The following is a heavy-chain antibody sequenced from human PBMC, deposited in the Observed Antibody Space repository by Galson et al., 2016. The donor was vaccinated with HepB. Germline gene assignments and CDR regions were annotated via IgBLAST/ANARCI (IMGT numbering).Heavy chain of an antibody. CDR2: VIHSGNT. V-gene: IGHV4-39*07. D-gene: IGHD3-10*01. CDR3: ARRPGYYFGSGTYYGIDY. J-gene: IGHJ4*02. CDR1: GGSISNSGYY. Sequence: SETLSLTCTVSGGSISNSGYYWGWIRQPPGKGLEWIGEVIHSGNTNYNPSLKSRVSISIDVSKNQFFLKLSSVTAADTAGYYGARRPGYYFGSGTYYGIDYWGQGTLVIASS.